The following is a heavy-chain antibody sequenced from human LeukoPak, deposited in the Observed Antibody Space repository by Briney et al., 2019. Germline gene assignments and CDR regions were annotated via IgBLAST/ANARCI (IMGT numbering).Heavy chain of an antibody. CDR1: GVTFSSYA. Sequence: GGSLRLSCAASGVTFSSYAMTWVRQAPGKGLEWVSGISGSGGTTYYADSVKGQFTISRDNSKNTLYLQMNSLRAEDTAVYYCAKNYGDSYFDYWGQGTLVTVSS. V-gene: IGHV3-23*01. CDR3: AKNYGDSYFDY. J-gene: IGHJ4*02. CDR2: ISGSGGTT. D-gene: IGHD4-17*01.